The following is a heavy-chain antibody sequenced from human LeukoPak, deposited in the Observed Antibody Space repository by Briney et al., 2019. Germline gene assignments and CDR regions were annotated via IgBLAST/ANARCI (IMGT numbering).Heavy chain of an antibody. J-gene: IGHJ4*02. CDR1: GFTFRTSG. D-gene: IGHD1-26*01. Sequence: GGSLRLSCAASGFTFRTSGMNWVPQAPGKGLEWVSYISSSGTTISYAQSVKGRFTITRDNSQNSLTLHMNTLRADDTGVYYCAKDGGTHFDHWGQGTLVTVSS. CDR3: AKDGGTHFDH. V-gene: IGHV3-48*01. CDR2: ISSSGTTI.